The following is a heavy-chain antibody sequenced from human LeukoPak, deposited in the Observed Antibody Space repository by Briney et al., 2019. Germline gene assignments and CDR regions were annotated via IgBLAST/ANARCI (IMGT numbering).Heavy chain of an antibody. V-gene: IGHV3-21*01. Sequence: WGSLRLSCAASGFTFSSFDMNWVRQAPGKGLEWVSSINTSSRYIYYRDSVKGRFTISRDDAKNSLYLQMNSLRVEDTAVYYCARADCSGSTCYLRRSWFDPWGQGTLVTVSS. CDR2: INTSSRYI. CDR3: ARADCSGSTCYLRRSWFDP. J-gene: IGHJ5*02. D-gene: IGHD2-2*01. CDR1: GFTFSSFD.